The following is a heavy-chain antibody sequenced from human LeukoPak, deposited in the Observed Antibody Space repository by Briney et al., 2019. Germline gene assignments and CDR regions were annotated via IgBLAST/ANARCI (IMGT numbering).Heavy chain of an antibody. J-gene: IGHJ4*02. CDR3: ARLKAGN. V-gene: IGHV3-11*01. CDR2: ISDRGDTI. Sequence: GGSLGLSCAASGFTFSDYYMSWIRQAPGKGLEWVSYISDRGDTIYYADSVKGRFTVSRDNANNSVSLQMNSLSADDTAVYYCARLKAGNWGPGTLVTVSS. CDR1: GFTFSDYY.